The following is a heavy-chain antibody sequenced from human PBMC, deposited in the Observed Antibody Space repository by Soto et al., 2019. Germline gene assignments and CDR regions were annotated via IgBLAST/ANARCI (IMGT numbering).Heavy chain of an antibody. V-gene: IGHV1-8*01. CDR3: TRGTEKEYWVTAYALDI. CDR2: MNPDSGDA. J-gene: IGHJ3*02. CDR1: GYTFTSHD. D-gene: IGHD2-21*02. Sequence: QVQLVQSGAAVKKPGASVKVSCMASGYTFTSHDINWVRQAAGQGLEWMGWMNPDSGDAGFAQKFKGRVTMTRNTSITPAYMEMDSLRSEDTAVYYCTRGTEKEYWVTAYALDIWGQGTVVTVPS.